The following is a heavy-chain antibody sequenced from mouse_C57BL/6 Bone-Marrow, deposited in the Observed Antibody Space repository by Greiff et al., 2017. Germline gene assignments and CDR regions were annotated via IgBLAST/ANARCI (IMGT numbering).Heavy chain of an antibody. CDR2: IIDGGSYT. CDR3: ARGDGYPLAMDY. J-gene: IGHJ4*01. V-gene: IGHV5-4*03. CDR1: GFTFSSYA. D-gene: IGHD2-3*01. Sequence: EVKLMESGGGLVKPGGSLKLSCAASGFTFSSYAMSWVRQTPEKRLEWVATIIDGGSYTYYPDNVKGRFTISRDNAKNNLYLQMSHLKSEDTAMYYCARGDGYPLAMDYWGQGTSVTVSS.